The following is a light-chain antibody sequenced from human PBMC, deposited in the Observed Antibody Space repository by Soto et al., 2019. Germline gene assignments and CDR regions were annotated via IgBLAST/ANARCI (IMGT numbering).Light chain of an antibody. J-gene: IGLJ2*01. V-gene: IGLV1-40*01. CDR3: QSYDSRLTDVV. Sequence: QSVLTQPPSVSGAPGKRVSISCTGSSSNIGAGFDVYWYQQLPGTAPKLLIYDNNNRPSGVPDRFSGSKSGTSASLAITGLQAEDEADYYCQSYDSRLTDVVFGGGTKLTVL. CDR1: SSNIGAGFD. CDR2: DNN.